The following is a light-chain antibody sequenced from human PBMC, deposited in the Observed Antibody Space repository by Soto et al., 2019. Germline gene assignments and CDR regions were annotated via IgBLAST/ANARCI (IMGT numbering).Light chain of an antibody. V-gene: IGKV3-20*01. Sequence: EIVMTQSPATLSVSPGERATLSCRASQSVSSSYLAWYQQKPGQAPRLLIYGASTRATGIPARFSGSGSGTDFTLTISRLEPEDFAVYYCQQYGSSPATFGQGTKVDIK. CDR3: QQYGSSPAT. CDR1: QSVSSSY. CDR2: GAS. J-gene: IGKJ1*01.